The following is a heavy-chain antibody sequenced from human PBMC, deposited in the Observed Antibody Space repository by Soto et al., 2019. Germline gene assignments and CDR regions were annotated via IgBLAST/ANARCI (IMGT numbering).Heavy chain of an antibody. V-gene: IGHV1-24*01. J-gene: IGHJ4*02. Sequence: GASVKVSCKVSGYTLTELSMHWVRQAPGKGLEWMGGFDPEDGETIYAQRFQGRVALTEDTSTDTAYMELSSLRSEDTAVYYCATDLAGGAVAGISWGQGTLVTVSS. CDR1: GYTLTELS. CDR3: ATDLAGGAVAGIS. CDR2: FDPEDGET. D-gene: IGHD6-19*01.